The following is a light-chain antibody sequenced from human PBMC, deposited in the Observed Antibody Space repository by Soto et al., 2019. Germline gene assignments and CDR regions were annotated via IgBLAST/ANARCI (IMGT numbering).Light chain of an antibody. CDR3: MQALQPPLT. V-gene: IGKV2-28*01. Sequence: EIVVTQSPLSLPVTPGEPASISCRSSQSLRHSSGFNYLDWYLQKPGQSPQLLIYLGSNRASGVPDRFSGSGSGTDFTLKISRVEAEDVGVYYCMQALQPPLTFGPGTKVEVK. CDR2: LGS. J-gene: IGKJ1*01. CDR1: QSLRHSSGFNY.